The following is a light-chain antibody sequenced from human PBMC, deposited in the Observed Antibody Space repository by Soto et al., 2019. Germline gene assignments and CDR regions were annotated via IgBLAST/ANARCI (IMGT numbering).Light chain of an antibody. V-gene: IGKV1-9*01. Sequence: IQMTQSPSSLSASVGDRVTITCRASQGISSNLAWYQQKPGRAPKLLIFGASTLQSGVPSGFSGSGSGTDFTLTISSLQSEDFAVYYCQQYNNWPPWTFGQGTKVDIK. CDR2: GAS. CDR1: QGISSN. CDR3: QQYNNWPPWT. J-gene: IGKJ1*01.